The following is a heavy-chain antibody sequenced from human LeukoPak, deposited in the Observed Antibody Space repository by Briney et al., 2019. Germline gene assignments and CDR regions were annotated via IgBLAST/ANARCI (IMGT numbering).Heavy chain of an antibody. CDR3: ARGTQIDSSVYYAGHFDY. Sequence: ASVKVSCKASLYTFTAHHMHWVRQAPGQGLEWMGIINPNDGSTNYAQRFQGRVTMTRDRSTSTVYMELSSLRSEDTAVYYYARGTQIDSSVYYAGHFDYWGQGTLVTVSS. CDR2: INPNDGST. D-gene: IGHD3-22*01. J-gene: IGHJ4*02. CDR1: LYTFTAHH. V-gene: IGHV1-46*01.